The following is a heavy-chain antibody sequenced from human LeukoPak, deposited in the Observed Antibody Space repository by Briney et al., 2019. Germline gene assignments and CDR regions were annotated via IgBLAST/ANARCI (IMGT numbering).Heavy chain of an antibody. CDR2: IIPILGIA. J-gene: IGHJ4*02. CDR3: AREGDYYDSSGYSSLDY. Sequence: ASVKVSCKASGGTFSSYTISWVRQAPGQGLEWMGRIIPILGIANYAQKFQGRVTITADKSTSTAYMELSSLRSEDTAVYYCAREGDYYDSSGYSSLDYWGQGTLVTVSS. CDR1: GGTFSSYT. D-gene: IGHD3-22*01. V-gene: IGHV1-69*04.